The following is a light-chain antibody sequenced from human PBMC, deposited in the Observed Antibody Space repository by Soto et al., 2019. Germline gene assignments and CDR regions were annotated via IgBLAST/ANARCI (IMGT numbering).Light chain of an antibody. Sequence: DIQMTQSPSTLSVSVGDRVTITCRASQSISSWLAWYQQKPGKAPKLLIYDASSLESGVPSRFSGSGSGTEFTLTISSLQPDDFATYYCQQYNSYPSYTFGQGTKLEIK. V-gene: IGKV1-5*01. CDR3: QQYNSYPSYT. CDR1: QSISSW. CDR2: DAS. J-gene: IGKJ2*01.